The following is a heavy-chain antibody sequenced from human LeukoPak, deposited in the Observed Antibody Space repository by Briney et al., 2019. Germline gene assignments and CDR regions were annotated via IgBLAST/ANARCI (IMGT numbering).Heavy chain of an antibody. CDR3: ARAGQYRFDY. Sequence: PGGSLRLSCAASGFTFSSYWMHWVRQAPGEGLAWVSRMNMDGSITTYADSVKGRFTISRDNAKNTLYLQMNSLRAEDTGVYYCARAGQYRFDYWGQGTLVTVSS. J-gene: IGHJ4*02. CDR2: MNMDGSIT. V-gene: IGHV3-74*03. CDR1: GFTFSSYW. D-gene: IGHD2-2*01.